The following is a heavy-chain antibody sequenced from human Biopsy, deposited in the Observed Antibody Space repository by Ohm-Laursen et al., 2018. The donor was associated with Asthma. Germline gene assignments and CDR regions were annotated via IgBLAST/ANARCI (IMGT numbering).Heavy chain of an antibody. CDR3: ARHPYNFGGFDY. V-gene: IGHV1-18*04. D-gene: IGHD5-24*01. Sequence: LVKVSCKASGYTFRSYGVSWVRQAPGQGLEWMGWISPFTGDTHFGQKFQGRVTMTTDTSTDTAYMELRSLRSDDTAVYYCARHPYNFGGFDYWGQGSLVLVSS. CDR2: ISPFTGDT. J-gene: IGHJ4*02. CDR1: GYTFRSYG.